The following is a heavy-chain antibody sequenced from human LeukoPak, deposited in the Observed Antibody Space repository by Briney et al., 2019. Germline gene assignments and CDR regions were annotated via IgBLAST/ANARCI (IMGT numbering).Heavy chain of an antibody. V-gene: IGHV3-7*01. CDR1: GLSISGQW. Sequence: GGSLRLSCVASGLSISGQWMNWVRQAPGQGLEWVANIKHDGSEEYYVDSVKGRFTISRDDGGNSVSLQMNSVRAEDTAVYYCGYTNNFYHWGQGTLVVVSS. J-gene: IGHJ4*02. CDR3: GYTNNFYH. CDR2: IKHDGSEE. D-gene: IGHD3-16*02.